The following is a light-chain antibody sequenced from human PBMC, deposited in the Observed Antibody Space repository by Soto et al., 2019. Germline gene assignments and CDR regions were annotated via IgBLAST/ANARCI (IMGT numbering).Light chain of an antibody. V-gene: IGKV3-11*01. CDR1: QSVSSY. CDR2: DAS. CDR3: QQRSNWPTYT. Sequence: EIVLTQSPATLSLSPGERATLSCRDSQSVSSYLAWYQQKPGQAPRLLIYDASNRATGIPARFSGSGSGTDFTLTISSLEPEDFAVYYCQQRSNWPTYTFGPGTKLEIK. J-gene: IGKJ2*01.